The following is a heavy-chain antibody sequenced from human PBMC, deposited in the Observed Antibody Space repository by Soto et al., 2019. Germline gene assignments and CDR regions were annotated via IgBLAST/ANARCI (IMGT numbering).Heavy chain of an antibody. D-gene: IGHD6-13*01. CDR1: GFTFSSYA. J-gene: IGHJ4*02. CDR2: ISGSGGST. CDR3: AKDSAPYSSSWEWADY. V-gene: IGHV3-23*01. Sequence: GGSLRLSCAASGFTFSSYAMSWVRQAPGKGLEWVSGISGSGGSTYYADSVKGRFTISRDNSKNTLYLQMNSLRAEDTAVYYCAKDSAPYSSSWEWADYWGQGTLVTVSS.